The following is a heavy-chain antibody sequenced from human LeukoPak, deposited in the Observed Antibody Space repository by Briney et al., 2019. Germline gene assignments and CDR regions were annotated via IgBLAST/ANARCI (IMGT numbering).Heavy chain of an antibody. CDR1: GFTVSSNY. J-gene: IGHJ4*02. V-gene: IGHV3-53*01. CDR3: ARAEGYYGDHDFDY. CDR2: IYSGGST. D-gene: IGHD4-17*01. Sequence: PGGSLRLSCAASGFTVSSNYMSWVRQAPGKGLEWVSVIYSGGSTYYADSEKGRFTISRDNSKNTLYLQMNSLRAEDPAVYYCARAEGYYGDHDFDYWGQGTLVTVSS.